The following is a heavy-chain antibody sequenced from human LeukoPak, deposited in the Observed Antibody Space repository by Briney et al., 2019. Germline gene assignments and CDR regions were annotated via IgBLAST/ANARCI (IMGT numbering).Heavy chain of an antibody. CDR1: GFTFSSDW. Sequence: GGALRLSCAASGFTFSSDWMSWVRQAAGKGLEGVANIKRDGSEKYYVDSVKGRFTISRDNAKNSLYLLMNSLRAEDTAVYYCARPSMIREVIITWGQGTLVTVSS. D-gene: IGHD3-10*01. J-gene: IGHJ5*02. V-gene: IGHV3-7*01. CDR3: ARPSMIREVIIT. CDR2: IKRDGSEK.